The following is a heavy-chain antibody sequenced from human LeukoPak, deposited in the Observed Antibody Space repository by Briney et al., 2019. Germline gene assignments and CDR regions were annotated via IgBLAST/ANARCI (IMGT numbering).Heavy chain of an antibody. CDR2: ISGSGGST. CDR3: AIDRTPLSSNIPPYFDY. CDR1: GFTFNSYT. Sequence: GGSLRLSCAASGFTFNSYTMSWIRQSPGKGLEWVSAISGSGGSTYHADSVRGRFTISRDNSRNTLYLQMNSLRAEDTAVYYCAIDRTPLSSNIPPYFDYWGQGALVTVSS. J-gene: IGHJ4*02. V-gene: IGHV3-23*01. D-gene: IGHD2-2*01.